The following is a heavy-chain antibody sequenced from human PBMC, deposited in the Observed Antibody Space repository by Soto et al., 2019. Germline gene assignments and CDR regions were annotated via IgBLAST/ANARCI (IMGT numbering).Heavy chain of an antibody. J-gene: IGHJ4*02. CDR1: GFIFSNYW. Sequence: EVQLVESGGGLVQPGGSLRLSCAGSGFIFSNYWMHWVRQAPGKGLEWVSRIDHDGPTDYADSVRGRFIISRDNAENTLYLQMNSLRHEDTAVYYCVRDSHGDYWGQGTLVTVSS. V-gene: IGHV3-74*01. CDR3: VRDSHGDY. CDR2: IDHDGPT.